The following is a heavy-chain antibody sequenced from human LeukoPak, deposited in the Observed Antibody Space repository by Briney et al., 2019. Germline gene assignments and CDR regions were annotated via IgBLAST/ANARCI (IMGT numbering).Heavy chain of an antibody. CDR1: GLTISSYS. CDR3: ARALWFGETFPAY. J-gene: IGHJ4*02. CDR2: ISSSSTI. V-gene: IGHV3-48*01. D-gene: IGHD3-10*01. Sequence: PGGSLRLSCAASGLTISSYSTNWVRQAPGKGLQWVSYISSSSTIYYADSVKGRFTISRDNAKNSLYLQMNSLRAEDTAVYYCARALWFGETFPAYWGQGTLVTVSS.